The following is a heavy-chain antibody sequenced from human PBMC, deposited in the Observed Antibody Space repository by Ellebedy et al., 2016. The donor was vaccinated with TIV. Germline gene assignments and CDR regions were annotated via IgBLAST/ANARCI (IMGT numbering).Heavy chain of an antibody. CDR1: GFNFNSYA. J-gene: IGHJ4*02. CDR3: ARGSGYCSSTSCSGETD. Sequence: PGGSLRLSCAASGFNFNSYALHWVRQAPGKGLEWVSLISYHGSDKYYADSVKGRFTISRDNSKNTLDLQMNSLSADDTAVYYCARGSGYCSSTSCSGETDWGQGTPVTVSS. D-gene: IGHD2-2*01. CDR2: ISYHGSDK. V-gene: IGHV3-30*04.